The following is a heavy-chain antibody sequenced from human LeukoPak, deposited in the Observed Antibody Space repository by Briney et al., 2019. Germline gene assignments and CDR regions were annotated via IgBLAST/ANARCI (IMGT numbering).Heavy chain of an antibody. CDR2: IYYSGST. D-gene: IGHD3-10*01. Sequence: SETLSLTCTVSGGSISSSSYYWVWIRQPPGKGLVWIGSIYYSGSTYYNPSLKSRVTISVDTSKNQFSLKLSSVTAADTAVYYCAGIPIWFGELLGASWFDPWGQGTLVTVSS. CDR3: AGIPIWFGELLGASWFDP. J-gene: IGHJ5*02. V-gene: IGHV4-39*01. CDR1: GGSISSSSYY.